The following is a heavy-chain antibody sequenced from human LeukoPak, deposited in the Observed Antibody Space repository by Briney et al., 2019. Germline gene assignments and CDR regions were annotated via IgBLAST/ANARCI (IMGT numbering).Heavy chain of an antibody. V-gene: IGHV3-7*04. D-gene: IGHD3-10*01. Sequence: PGGSLRLSCAASGFTFSGYWMSWLRQAPGKGLEWVANIKQDGGEKYYVDPVKGRFTIARDNAKNSLYLQMNSLRPEYTAVYYCARGAGSGQHTYYYYMDVWGKGTTVTVSS. CDR1: GFTFSGYW. CDR2: IKQDGGEK. CDR3: ARGAGSGQHTYYYYMDV. J-gene: IGHJ6*03.